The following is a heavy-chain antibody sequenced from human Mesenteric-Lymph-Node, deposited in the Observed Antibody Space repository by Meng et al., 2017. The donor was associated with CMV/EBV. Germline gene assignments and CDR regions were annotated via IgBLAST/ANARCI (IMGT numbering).Heavy chain of an antibody. CDR1: GFTFSSYS. V-gene: IGHV3-23*01. CDR2: ISGSAGST. CDR3: ASAYGMDV. J-gene: IGHJ6*02. Sequence: GESLKISCAASGFTFSSYSMNWVRQAPGKGLEWVSTISGSAGSTYYADSVKGRFTISRDNSKNTLYLQMNSLRAEDTAVYYCASAYGMDVWGQGTTVTVSS.